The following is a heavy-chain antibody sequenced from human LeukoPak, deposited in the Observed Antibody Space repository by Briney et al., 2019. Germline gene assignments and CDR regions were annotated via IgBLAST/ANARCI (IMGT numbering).Heavy chain of an antibody. V-gene: IGHV3-74*01. J-gene: IGHJ4*02. D-gene: IGHD1-1*01. CDR3: ARDFLLESPGDDFDF. CDR2: INPDGSVP. CDR1: GFSLSDKW. Sequence: GRTLRLSCAACGFSLSDKWMHWVRHVPGKGLMWVARINPDGSVPSCADSLKGRFTISRDNSKSSLYLEMNNLRVEDTALYYCARDFLLESPGDDFDFWGQGTLVTVSS.